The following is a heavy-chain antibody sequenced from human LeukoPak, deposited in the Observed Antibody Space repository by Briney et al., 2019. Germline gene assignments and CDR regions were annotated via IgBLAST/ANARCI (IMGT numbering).Heavy chain of an antibody. V-gene: IGHV1-8*02. CDR1: GYTFTSYG. CDR2: MNPNSGNT. J-gene: IGHJ4*02. Sequence: ASVKVSCKASGYTFTSYGISWVRQAPGQGLEWMGWMNPNSGNTGYAQKFQGRVTMTRNTSISTAYMELSSLRSEDTAVYYCARGLNPGYSSSWYNYWGQGTLVTVSS. CDR3: ARGLNPGYSSSWYNY. D-gene: IGHD6-13*01.